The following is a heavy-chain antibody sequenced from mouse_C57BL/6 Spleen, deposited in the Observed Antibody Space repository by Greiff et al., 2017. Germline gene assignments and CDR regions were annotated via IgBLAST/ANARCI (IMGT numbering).Heavy chain of an antibody. CDR1: GYTFTDYE. V-gene: IGHV1-15*01. CDR3: TRGGSYAMDY. Sequence: VKLVESGAELVRPGASVTLSCKASGYTFTDYEMHWVKQTPVHGLEWIGAIDPETGGTAYNQKFKGKAILTADKSSSTAYMELRSLTSEDSAVYYCTRGGSYAMDYWGQGTSVTVSS. D-gene: IGHD1-1*02. J-gene: IGHJ4*01. CDR2: IDPETGGT.